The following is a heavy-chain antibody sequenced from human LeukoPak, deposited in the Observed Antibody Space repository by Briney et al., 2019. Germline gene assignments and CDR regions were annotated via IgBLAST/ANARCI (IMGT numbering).Heavy chain of an antibody. CDR2: IIPILGIA. D-gene: IGHD3-3*01. CDR3: ARDRKFLEWLFPFDY. CDR1: GGTFSSYT. V-gene: IGHV1-69*04. J-gene: IGHJ4*02. Sequence: EASVKVSCKASGGTFSSYTISWVRQAPGLGLEWMGRIIPILGIANYAQKFQGRVTITADKSTSTAYMELSSLRSEDTAVYYCARDRKFLEWLFPFDYWGQGTLVTVSS.